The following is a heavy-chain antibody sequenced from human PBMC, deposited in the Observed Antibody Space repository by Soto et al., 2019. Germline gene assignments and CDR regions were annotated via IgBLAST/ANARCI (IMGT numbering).Heavy chain of an antibody. CDR2: INPGNGST. Sequence: ASVKVSCKASGYTFTSYGINWVRQAPGRGLEWMGWINPGNGSTKYSQQFQGRVIIDRDTSASTAYMELSSLRSEDTAVYYCARGGYFDSSNYLAYWGLGTLVTVSS. CDR3: ARGGYFDSSNYLAY. J-gene: IGHJ4*02. V-gene: IGHV1-3*01. D-gene: IGHD3-22*01. CDR1: GYTFTSYG.